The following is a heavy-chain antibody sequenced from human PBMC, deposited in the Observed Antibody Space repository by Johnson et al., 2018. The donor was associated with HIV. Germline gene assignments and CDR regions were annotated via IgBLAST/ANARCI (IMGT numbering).Heavy chain of an antibody. CDR2: IDTAGDT. D-gene: IGHD4-17*01. Sequence: VQLVESGGGLVQRGGSLRLSCEASGFTLGSYDMHWVRQAAGKGLEWVSVIDTAGDTYYAGSVKGRFTISRENAKKSLYLQMNSLRAGDTALYYCARDLGRWAVTTDDGLDIWGQGTMLTVSS. CDR1: GFTLGSYD. J-gene: IGHJ3*02. CDR3: ARDLGRWAVTTDDGLDI. V-gene: IGHV3-13*01.